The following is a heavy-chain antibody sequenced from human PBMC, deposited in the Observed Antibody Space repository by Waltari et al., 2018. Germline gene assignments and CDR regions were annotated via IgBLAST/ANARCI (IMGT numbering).Heavy chain of an antibody. V-gene: IGHV4-4*01. CDR1: GGSIGSYHW. Sequence: QVVLEESGQGLVKPSGTLSLTCAVSGGSIGSYHWWSWIRQTPGKGLEWMGEIFQNGNSKCHPPRKRRLTISVDTSRRLFSLRVAAVTVADTAVDCCARRGTAGSWFFDFWGRGTLVAVSS. J-gene: IGHJ2*01. CDR2: IFQNGNS. D-gene: IGHD1-1*01. CDR3: ARRGTAGSWFFDF.